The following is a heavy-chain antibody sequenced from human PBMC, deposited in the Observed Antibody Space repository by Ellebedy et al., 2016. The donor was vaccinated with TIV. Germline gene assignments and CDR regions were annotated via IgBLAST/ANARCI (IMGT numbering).Heavy chain of an antibody. J-gene: IGHJ4*02. D-gene: IGHD4-17*01. V-gene: IGHV1-46*01. CDR1: GYTFTSYY. Sequence: AASVKVSCKASGYTFTSYYMHWVRQAPGQGLEWMGIINPSGGSTSYSQKFQGRVTMTRDTSTSTVYMELSSPRSEDTAVYYCERDYGDYLDYWGQGTLVTVSS. CDR2: INPSGGST. CDR3: ERDYGDYLDY.